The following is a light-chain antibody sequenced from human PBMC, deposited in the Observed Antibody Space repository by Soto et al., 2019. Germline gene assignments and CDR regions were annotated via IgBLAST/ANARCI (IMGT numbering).Light chain of an antibody. CDR1: QSVSSW. V-gene: IGKV1-5*03. Sequence: DIQMTQSPSTLSASVGDRVTITCRASQSVSSWLAWYQQKPGKAPNLLIYRASSLQSGVPSRFSGSGSGTDFPITISRLPHEDSANYYCQTYKSPPWTFGQGTKVDIK. CDR3: QTYKSPPWT. CDR2: RAS. J-gene: IGKJ1*01.